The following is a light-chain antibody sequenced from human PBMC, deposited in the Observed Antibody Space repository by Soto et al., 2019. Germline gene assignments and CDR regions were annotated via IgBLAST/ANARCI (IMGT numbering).Light chain of an antibody. CDR3: QSYDSSLSV. J-gene: IGLJ1*01. CDR2: GNN. CDR1: SSNIGAGYD. V-gene: IGLV1-40*01. Sequence: QSVLTQPPSVSGAPGQRGTISCTRSSSNIGAGYDVHWYQQLPGTAPKLLIYGNNNRPSGVPDRFSGSKSGTSASLAITGLQAEDEADYYCQSYDSSLSVFGTGTKVTVL.